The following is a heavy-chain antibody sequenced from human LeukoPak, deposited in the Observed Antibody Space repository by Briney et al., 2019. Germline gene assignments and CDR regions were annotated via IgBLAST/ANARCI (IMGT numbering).Heavy chain of an antibody. J-gene: IGHJ5*02. V-gene: IGHV4-59*01. CDR3: ARGIGVYSSGWYVGFDP. CDR2: IYYSGST. CDR1: GGSISSYY. D-gene: IGHD6-19*01. Sequence: SETLSLTCTVSGGSISSYYWSWIRQPPGKGLEWIGHIYYSGSTNYNPSLKSRVTISVDTSKNQFSLKLSSVTAADTAVYYCARGIGVYSSGWYVGFDPWGQGTLVTVSS.